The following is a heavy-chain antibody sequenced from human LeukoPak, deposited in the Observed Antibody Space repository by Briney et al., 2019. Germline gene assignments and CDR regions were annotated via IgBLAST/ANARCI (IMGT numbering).Heavy chain of an antibody. CDR2: IWYDGSNK. D-gene: IGHD5-12*01. J-gene: IGHJ6*02. V-gene: IGHV3-30*19. Sequence: GSLRLSCAASGFTFSSYGMHWVRQAPGKGLEWVAVIWYDGSNKYYADSVKGRFTISRDNSKNTLYLQMNSLRAEDTAVYYCARDSAVATHPLYYYYYGMDVWGQGTTVTVSS. CDR1: GFTFSSYG. CDR3: ARDSAVATHPLYYYYYGMDV.